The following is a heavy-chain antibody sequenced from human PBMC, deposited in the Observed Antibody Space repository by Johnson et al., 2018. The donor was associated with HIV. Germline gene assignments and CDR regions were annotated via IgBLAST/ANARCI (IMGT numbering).Heavy chain of an antibody. Sequence: QVQLVESGGGLVQLGGSLRLSCAASEFTFSAHDMHWVRQAPGKGLEWVAVISFDGSKEYYVDFVKGRFTISQDNANNSRYLQLNSLRVEDTAVYYCAKSPGKDDGGNSGAFDIWGQGTMVTVSS. J-gene: IGHJ3*02. CDR2: ISFDGSKE. V-gene: IGHV3-30*18. CDR1: EFTFSAHD. D-gene: IGHD4-23*01. CDR3: AKSPGKDDGGNSGAFDI.